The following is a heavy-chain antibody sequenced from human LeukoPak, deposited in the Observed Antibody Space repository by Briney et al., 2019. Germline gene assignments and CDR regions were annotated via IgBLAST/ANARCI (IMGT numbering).Heavy chain of an antibody. Sequence: GGSLRLSCAASGFTFSNFALHWVRQAPGKGLEWVAVISYDGSNKFYADSVRGRFTISRDNSKNTLFLQMNSLRPEDTAVYYCASSGTTYYYDSSGGLFDIWGQGTMVTVSS. CDR1: GFTFSNFA. D-gene: IGHD3-22*01. V-gene: IGHV3-30*04. J-gene: IGHJ3*02. CDR3: ASSGTTYYYDSSGGLFDI. CDR2: ISYDGSNK.